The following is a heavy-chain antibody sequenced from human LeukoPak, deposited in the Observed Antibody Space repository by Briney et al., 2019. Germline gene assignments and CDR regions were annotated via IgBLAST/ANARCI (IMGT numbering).Heavy chain of an antibody. J-gene: IGHJ6*02. CDR1: GFTFSSYG. D-gene: IGHD1-26*01. CDR3: ARAHSGSYRYYGMDV. CDR2: IRYDGSNK. Sequence: GGSLRLSCAASGFTFSSYGMHWVRQAPGKGLEWVAFIRYDGSNKYYADSVKGRFTISRDNSKNTLYLQMNSLRAEDTAVYYCARAHSGSYRYYGMDVWGQGTTVTVSS. V-gene: IGHV3-30*02.